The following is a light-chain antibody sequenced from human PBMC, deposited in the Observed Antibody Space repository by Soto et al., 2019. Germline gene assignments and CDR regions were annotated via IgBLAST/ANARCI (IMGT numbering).Light chain of an antibody. CDR2: AGS. CDR1: QSVDSY. V-gene: IGKV3-15*01. Sequence: EIVMTQSPVTLSVSPGERVSLSCRGSQSVDSYLAWHRQKPGQAPRLLIYAGSTRATGIPGRFSGSGSGTEFTLTISSLQSEDFAVYYCQQYKNWPKTFGQGTKVEIK. J-gene: IGKJ1*01. CDR3: QQYKNWPKT.